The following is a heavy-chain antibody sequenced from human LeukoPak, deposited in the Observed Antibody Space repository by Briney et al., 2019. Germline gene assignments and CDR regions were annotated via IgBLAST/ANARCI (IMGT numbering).Heavy chain of an antibody. J-gene: IGHJ4*02. CDR2: IYPGASDT. CDR3: AKQSIRPTGSAPFFEY. V-gene: IGHV5-51*01. D-gene: IGHD1-1*01. CDR1: GSSFTSYW. Sequence: GESLKISCKCSGSSFTSYWIGWVRPLPGKGLEWMGIIYPGASDTRYSPSFQGQVTMSADKSTSTAYLQWSSLKAAYTAMYYCAKQSIRPTGSAPFFEYWGQGTLVTVSS.